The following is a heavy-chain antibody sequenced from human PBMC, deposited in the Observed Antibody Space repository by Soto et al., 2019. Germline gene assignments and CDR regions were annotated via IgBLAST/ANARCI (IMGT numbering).Heavy chain of an antibody. CDR3: AKGDTAMAHAGYYYGMDV. J-gene: IGHJ6*02. V-gene: IGHV3-23*01. CDR1: GFTFSSYA. CDR2: ISGSGGST. Sequence: GGTLRLFCAASGFTFSSYAMSWVRQAPGKGLEWVSAISGSGGSTYYADSVKGRFTISRDNSKNTLYLQMNSLRAEDTAVYYCAKGDTAMAHAGYYYGMDVWGQGTTVT. D-gene: IGHD5-18*01.